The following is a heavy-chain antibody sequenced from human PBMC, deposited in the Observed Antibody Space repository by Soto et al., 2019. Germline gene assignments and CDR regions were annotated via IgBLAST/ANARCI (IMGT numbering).Heavy chain of an antibody. CDR3: ARDKMVNTDTWFGL. CDR1: GYSFTSYG. D-gene: IGHD5-18*01. V-gene: IGHV1-18*01. J-gene: IGHJ5*02. Sequence: QVHLVQSGAEVKKPGASVQVSCKASGYSFTSYGISWVRQAAGQSREWMAWFSGYNGKTRFAPKYQGRLTMTIDTSKSTAYTDLRGLRSDDAAMYYGARDKMVNTDTWFGLWGKGTLVTVSS. CDR2: FSGYNGKT.